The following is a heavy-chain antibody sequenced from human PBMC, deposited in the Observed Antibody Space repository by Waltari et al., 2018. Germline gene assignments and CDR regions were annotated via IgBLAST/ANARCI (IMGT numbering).Heavy chain of an antibody. Sequence: QVQLQQWGAGLLKPSETLSLTCAVYGASLSSYSWSWIRQPPGRGLEWIGEIDQSGTTNYNPSLKSRVTMSVDTSKSQFSLRLSSVTAADTAVYYCARSIPRSDFWGQGALVTVSS. CDR3: ARSIPRSDF. D-gene: IGHD2-21*01. CDR1: GASLSSYS. CDR2: IDQSGTT. J-gene: IGHJ4*02. V-gene: IGHV4-34*02.